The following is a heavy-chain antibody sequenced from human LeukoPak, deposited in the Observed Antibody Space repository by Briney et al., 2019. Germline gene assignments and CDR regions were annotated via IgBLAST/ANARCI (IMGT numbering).Heavy chain of an antibody. CDR2: IRYDGSNK. V-gene: IGHV3-30*02. J-gene: IGHJ4*02. CDR1: GFTFSSYG. Sequence: PGGSLRLSCAASGFTFSSYGMHWVRQAPGKGLEWVAFIRYDGSNKYYADSVKGRFTISRDNSKNTLYLQMNSLRAEDTAVYYCAKDFWNSYYFDYWGQGTLVTVSS. D-gene: IGHD1-7*01. CDR3: AKDFWNSYYFDY.